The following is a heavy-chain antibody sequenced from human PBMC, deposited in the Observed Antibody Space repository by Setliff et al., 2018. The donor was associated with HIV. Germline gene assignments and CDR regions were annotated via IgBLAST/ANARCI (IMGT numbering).Heavy chain of an antibody. D-gene: IGHD5-12*01. J-gene: IGHJ4*02. CDR2: IDCNAGST. CDR1: GFTFDDYA. Sequence: PGGSLRLSCAASGFTFDDYAMSWVRQAPGMGLEWVSGIDCNAGSTRYADSVKGRFTIPRDNAKNCLYLQMNSLRAEDTGVYYCHSGYDTEEQSYFDYWGQGALVTVSS. V-gene: IGHV3-20*04. CDR3: HSGYDTEEQSYFDY.